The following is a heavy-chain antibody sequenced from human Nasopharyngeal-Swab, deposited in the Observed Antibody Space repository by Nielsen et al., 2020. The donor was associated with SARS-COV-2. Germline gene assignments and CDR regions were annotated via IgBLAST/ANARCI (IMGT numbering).Heavy chain of an antibody. D-gene: IGHD6-13*01. CDR2: INHSGST. CDR1: GGSFSGYY. Sequence: GSLRLSCAVYGGSFSGYYWSWIRQPPGKGLEWIGEINHSGSTNYNPSLKSRVTISVDTSKNQFSLKLSSVTAADTAVYYCARGRITYSSSWYVYWGQGTLVTVSS. V-gene: IGHV4-34*01. J-gene: IGHJ4*02. CDR3: ARGRITYSSSWYVY.